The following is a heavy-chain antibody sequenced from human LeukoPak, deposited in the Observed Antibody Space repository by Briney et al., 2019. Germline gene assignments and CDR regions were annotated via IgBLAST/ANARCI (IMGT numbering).Heavy chain of an antibody. J-gene: IGHJ4*02. V-gene: IGHV3-7*03. CDR1: GFTFSSYW. CDR3: AKADGDYYDSSGSFDY. D-gene: IGHD3-22*01. CDR2: IKQDGSEK. Sequence: GGSLRLSCAASGFTFSSYWMSWVRQAPGKGLEWVANIKQDGSEKYYVDSVKGWFTISRDNSKNTLYLQMNSLRAEDTAVYYCAKADGDYYDSSGSFDYWGQGTLVTVSS.